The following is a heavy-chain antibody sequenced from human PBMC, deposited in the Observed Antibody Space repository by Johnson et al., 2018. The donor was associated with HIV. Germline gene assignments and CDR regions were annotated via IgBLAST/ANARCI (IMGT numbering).Heavy chain of an antibody. CDR2: IYSGGST. D-gene: IGHD4-23*01. V-gene: IGHV3-66*01. Sequence: VQLVESGGGVVRPGGSLRLSCAASGFTVSSNYMSWVRQAPGKGLEWVSVIYSGGSTYYADSVKGRFTISRDNSKNTLYLQMKSLRAEDTAVYYCAREGSTVVTSAFDIWGQGTMVTVSS. CDR3: AREGSTVVTSAFDI. J-gene: IGHJ3*02. CDR1: GFTVSSNY.